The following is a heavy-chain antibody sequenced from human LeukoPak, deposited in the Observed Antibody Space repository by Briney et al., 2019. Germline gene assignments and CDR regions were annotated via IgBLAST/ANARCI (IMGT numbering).Heavy chain of an antibody. V-gene: IGHV3-21*01. D-gene: IGHD5-24*01. CDR1: GFTFSSYS. J-gene: IGHJ3*02. CDR2: ISSSSIYI. Sequence: PGGSLRLSCAASGFTFSSYSMNWVRLPPGKGLEWVSSISSSSIYIYYADSVKGRFTISRDNAKKSMYLQTNSLRAEDTAVYYCARGRDGYNLIDAFDIWGQGTMVTVSS. CDR3: ARGRDGYNLIDAFDI.